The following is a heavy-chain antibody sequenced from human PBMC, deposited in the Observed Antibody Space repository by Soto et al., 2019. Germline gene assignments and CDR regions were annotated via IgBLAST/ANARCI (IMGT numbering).Heavy chain of an antibody. CDR2: IYYSGST. V-gene: IGHV4-59*01. D-gene: IGHD6-13*01. J-gene: IGHJ6*02. CDR3: ARAAAGYYYGMDV. Sequence: SETLSLTCTVSGGSISSYYWSWIRQPPGKGLEWIGYIYYSGSTNYNPSLKSRVTISVDTSKNQFSLKLSPVTAADTAVYYCARAAAGYYYGMDVWGQGTTVTVSS. CDR1: GGSISSYY.